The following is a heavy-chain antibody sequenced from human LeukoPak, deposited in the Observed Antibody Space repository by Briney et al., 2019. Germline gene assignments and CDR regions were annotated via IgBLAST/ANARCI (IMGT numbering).Heavy chain of an antibody. J-gene: IGHJ6*03. Sequence: GGSLRLSCAASGFTFSSYDMNWVRQAPGKGLEWVSYISSSSSFIYYTDSVKGRFTISRDNAKNSLYLQMNSLRDEDTAVYYCALDYDFWSRAVPSKPSDYYYMDVWGKGTTVTVSS. CDR1: GFTFSSYD. CDR3: ALDYDFWSRAVPSKPSDYYYMDV. D-gene: IGHD3/OR15-3a*01. V-gene: IGHV3-48*02. CDR2: ISSSSSFI.